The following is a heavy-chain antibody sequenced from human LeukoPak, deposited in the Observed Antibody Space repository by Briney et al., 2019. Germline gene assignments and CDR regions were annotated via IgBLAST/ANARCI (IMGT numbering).Heavy chain of an antibody. D-gene: IGHD5-18*01. V-gene: IGHV3-30*02. CDR2: IRYDGGNM. CDR3: SKENVNTAMIGEGFDF. Sequence: GGSLRLSCAASGFTFSSYAMNWVRQAPGKGLEWVAFIRYDGGNMYYADSVKGRFTISRDNSKNTLYLQMDSLRAEDTAVYYCSKENVNTAMIGEGFDFWGQGTLVTVSS. CDR1: GFTFSSYA. J-gene: IGHJ4*02.